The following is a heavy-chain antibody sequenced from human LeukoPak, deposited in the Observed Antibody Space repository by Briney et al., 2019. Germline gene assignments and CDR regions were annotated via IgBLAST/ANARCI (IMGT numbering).Heavy chain of an antibody. Sequence: SETLSLTCTVPGGSISRGNYFWGWIRQPPGKELEWIGSIYSGGGTHYNPSLNSRLTISADTSKNQSSLNLRSVTAADTAVYFCVRDGGNWDVDYWGQGTLVTVSS. J-gene: IGHJ4*02. CDR2: IYSGGGT. V-gene: IGHV4-39*07. CDR1: GGSISRGNYF. CDR3: VRDGGNWDVDY. D-gene: IGHD3-16*01.